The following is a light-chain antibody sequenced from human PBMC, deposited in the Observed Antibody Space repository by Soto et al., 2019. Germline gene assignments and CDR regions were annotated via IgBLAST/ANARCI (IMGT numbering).Light chain of an antibody. J-gene: IGLJ1*01. Sequence: QSVLTQPASVSGSPGQSITISCTGTSSDVGGYNYVSWYQQHPGKAPKLMIYDVSNRPSGVSNRFSGPKSGNTASLTISGLQAEDEADYYCSSYTSSSTPSYVFGTGTKLTVL. V-gene: IGLV2-14*01. CDR3: SSYTSSSTPSYV. CDR2: DVS. CDR1: SSDVGGYNY.